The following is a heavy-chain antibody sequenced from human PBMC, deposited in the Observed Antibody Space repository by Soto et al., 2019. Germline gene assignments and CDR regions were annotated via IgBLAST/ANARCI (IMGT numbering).Heavy chain of an antibody. J-gene: IGHJ4*02. V-gene: IGHV4-30-4*01. CDR3: ARAPNYVLYFDY. CDR2: IYYSGST. D-gene: IGHD1-7*01. Sequence: QVQLQESGPGLVKPSQTLSLTCTVSGGSISSGDYYWSWIRQPPGKGLEWIGYIYYSGSTYYNPALRSRVTISVDTSKNQFSLKLSSVTAADTAVYYCARAPNYVLYFDYWGQGTLVTVSA. CDR1: GGSISSGDYY.